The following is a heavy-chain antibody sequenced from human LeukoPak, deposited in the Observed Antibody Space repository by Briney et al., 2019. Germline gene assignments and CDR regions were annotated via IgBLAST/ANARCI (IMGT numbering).Heavy chain of an antibody. CDR2: IIPILGIA. CDR1: GGTFSSYA. D-gene: IGHD3-22*01. V-gene: IGHV1-69*04. J-gene: IGHJ4*02. Sequence: ASVKVSCKASGGTFSSYAISWVRQAPGQGLEWMGRIIPILGIANYAQKFQGRVTITADKSTSTAYMELSSLRSEDTAVYYCARDVDYDSSGYSFDYWGQGTLVTVSS. CDR3: ARDVDYDSSGYSFDY.